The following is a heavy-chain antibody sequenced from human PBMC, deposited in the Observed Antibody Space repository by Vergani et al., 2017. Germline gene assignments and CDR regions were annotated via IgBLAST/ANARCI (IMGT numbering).Heavy chain of an antibody. CDR3: ARSPKVTAYFDY. Sequence: QVQLQESGPGLVKPSETLSLTCTVSGGSISSYYWSWIRQPPGKGLECIGYIYYSGSTNYNPSLKSRVTISVGTSKNQFSLKLSSVTAADTAVYYCARSPKVTAYFDYWGQGTLVTVSS. D-gene: IGHD2-2*01. V-gene: IGHV4-59*01. CDR1: GGSISSYY. J-gene: IGHJ4*02. CDR2: IYYSGST.